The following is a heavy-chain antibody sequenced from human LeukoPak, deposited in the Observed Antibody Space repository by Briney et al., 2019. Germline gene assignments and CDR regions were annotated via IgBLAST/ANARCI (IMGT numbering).Heavy chain of an antibody. J-gene: IGHJ4*02. Sequence: SETLSLLCSVSSGFIGSDDLLWGWIRQSPGKVLEWFGSVHYTRSYSGTTYYNPSLESRVTVSTDRSKTLCSLKLTSVTAADTAVYYCVAEEYGTGSYYESAFWGKGALVTVSS. D-gene: IGHD3-10*01. CDR3: VAEEYGTGSYYESAF. CDR1: SGFIGSDDLL. V-gene: IGHV4-39*01. CDR2: VHYTRSYSGTT.